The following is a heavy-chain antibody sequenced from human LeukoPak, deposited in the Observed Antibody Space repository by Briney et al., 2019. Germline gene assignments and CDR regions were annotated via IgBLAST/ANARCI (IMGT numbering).Heavy chain of an antibody. V-gene: IGHV3-53*01. CDR1: GFTVSSNY. D-gene: IGHD3-10*01. J-gene: IGHJ4*02. CDR2: IYSGGST. CDR3: AREESARSGFDY. Sequence: GGSLRLSRAASGFTVSSNYMSWVRQAPGKGLEWVSVIYSGGSTYYADSVKGRFTISRDNSKNTLYLQMNSLRAEDTAVYYCAREESARSGFDYWGKGTLVTVSS.